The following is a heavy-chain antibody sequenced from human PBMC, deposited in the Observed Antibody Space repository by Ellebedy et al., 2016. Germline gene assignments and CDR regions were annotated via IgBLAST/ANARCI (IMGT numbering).Heavy chain of an antibody. V-gene: IGHV4-34*01. CDR2: INHSGRT. J-gene: IGHJ3*02. CDR3: ASWARYFDWLPLYDAFDI. D-gene: IGHD3-9*01. CDR1: GGSFSGYY. Sequence: SETLSLXCAVYGGSFSGYYWSWIRQPPGKGLEWIGEINHSGRTNYNPSLKSRVTTSVDTSKNQFSLKLSSVTAADTAVYYCASWARYFDWLPLYDAFDIWGQGTMVTVSS.